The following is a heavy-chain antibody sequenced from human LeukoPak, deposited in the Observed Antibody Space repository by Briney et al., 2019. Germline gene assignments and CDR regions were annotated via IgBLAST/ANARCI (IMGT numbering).Heavy chain of an antibody. V-gene: IGHV5-51*01. CDR1: GYSFTSYW. CDR3: ALRRLVEGDY. D-gene: IGHD6-25*01. J-gene: IGHJ4*02. Sequence: GESLQISCQGSGYSFTSYWIGWLRQMPGKGLEWMGIIYPGDSDTRYGPSFQGQVTISADKSISTAYLQWSSLKASDTAMYYCALRRLVEGDYWGQGTLVTVSS. CDR2: IYPGDSDT.